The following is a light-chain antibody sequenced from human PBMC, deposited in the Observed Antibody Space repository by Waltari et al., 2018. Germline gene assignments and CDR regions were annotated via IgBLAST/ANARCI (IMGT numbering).Light chain of an antibody. CDR2: DVS. J-gene: IGLJ2*01. Sequence: QSALTQPASVSGSPGQSITISCTGTSSDVGGYNYVSWYPQHPGKAPKLLIHDVSKWPSGVFNRVCGPKSGNTALRTISGVQAGEGADYYCSSNTSSSTVVIGGGTKLTVL. CDR1: SSDVGGYNY. CDR3: SSNTSSSTVV. V-gene: IGLV2-14*01.